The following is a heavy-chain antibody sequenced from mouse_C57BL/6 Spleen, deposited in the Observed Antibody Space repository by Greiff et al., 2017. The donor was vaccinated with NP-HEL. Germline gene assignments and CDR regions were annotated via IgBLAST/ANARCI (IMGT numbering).Heavy chain of an antibody. V-gene: IGHV14-4*01. CDR2: IDPENGDT. CDR3: TTGLLWLRRYYFDY. Sequence: EVQLQQSGAELVRPGASVKLSCTASGFNIKDDYMHWVKQRPEQGLEWIGWIDPENGDTEYASKFQGKATITADTSSNTAYLQLSSLTSEDTAVYYCTTGLLWLRRYYFDYWGQGTTLTVSS. CDR1: GFNIKDDY. J-gene: IGHJ2*01. D-gene: IGHD2-2*01.